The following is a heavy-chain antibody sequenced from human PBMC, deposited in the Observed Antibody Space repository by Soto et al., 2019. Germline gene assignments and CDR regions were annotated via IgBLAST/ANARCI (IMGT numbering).Heavy chain of an antibody. CDR2: ISDSGGST. V-gene: IGHV3-23*01. J-gene: IGHJ2*01. Sequence: AMTYARHAMGKEMEWDAAISDSGGSTYYAASEKVRFTISRDNSKNTPYLQINSLRAEATAIYYSAFSPGCGHQGDLYAYTRRGSLDL. D-gene: IGHD2-2*01. CDR3: AFSPGCGHQGDLYAYTRRGSLDL. CDR1: A.